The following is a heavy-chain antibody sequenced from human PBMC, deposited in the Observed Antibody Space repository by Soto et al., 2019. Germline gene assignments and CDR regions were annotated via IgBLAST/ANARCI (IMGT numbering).Heavy chain of an antibody. J-gene: IGHJ4*02. CDR3: ARGGSGWYPVY. CDR2: SYYSGST. V-gene: IGHV4-59*01. Sequence: PPGKGLAWIGYSYYSGSTNYHPSLKSRVTISVDTSKNQFSLKLSSVTAADTAVYYCARGGSGWYPVYWGQGTLVTVSS. D-gene: IGHD6-19*01.